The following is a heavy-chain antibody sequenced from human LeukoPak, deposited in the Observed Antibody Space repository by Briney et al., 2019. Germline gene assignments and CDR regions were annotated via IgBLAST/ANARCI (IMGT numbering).Heavy chain of an antibody. J-gene: IGHJ4*02. CDR1: GFTFSNFA. V-gene: IGHV3-23*01. D-gene: IGHD5-24*01. CDR2: FSGRTTNT. CDR3: AKGMLVATTNFDY. Sequence: GGSLRLSCAASGFTFSNFAMTWIRQAPGKGLKWVSTFSGRTTNTYYADSVKGRFTISRHNSENTPYLQMNSLRAEDTAVYYCAKGMLVATTNFDYWGQGALVTVSS.